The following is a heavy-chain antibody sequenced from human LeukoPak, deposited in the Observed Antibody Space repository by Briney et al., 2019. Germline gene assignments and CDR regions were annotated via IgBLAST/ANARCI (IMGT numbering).Heavy chain of an antibody. Sequence: GASVKVSCKASGYTFTYRYLHWVRQAPGQALEWMGWITPFNGNTNYAQQFQDRVTITRDRSRNTVYMELNSLRFEDTAMYYCARSPFSGDDDAMDVWGQGTTVTVSS. J-gene: IGHJ6*02. V-gene: IGHV1-45*02. CDR3: ARSPFSGDDDAMDV. D-gene: IGHD5-12*01. CDR2: ITPFNGNT. CDR1: GYTFTYRY.